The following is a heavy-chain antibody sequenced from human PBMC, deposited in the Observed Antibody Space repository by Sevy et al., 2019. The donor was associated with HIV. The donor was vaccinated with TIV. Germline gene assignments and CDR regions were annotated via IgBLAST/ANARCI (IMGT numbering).Heavy chain of an antibody. D-gene: IGHD3-10*01. V-gene: IGHV6-1*01. CDR1: GDSVSSNSAA. CDR3: AREASDGSGSDSYPRMGLNWFDP. J-gene: IGHJ5*02. Sequence: KQSQTLSLTCAISGDSVSSNSAAWNWIRQSPSRGLEWLGRTYYRSKWYNDYAVSVKSRITINPDTSKNQFSLQLNSVTPEDTAVYYCAREASDGSGSDSYPRMGLNWFDPWGQGTLVTVSS. CDR2: TYYRSKWYN.